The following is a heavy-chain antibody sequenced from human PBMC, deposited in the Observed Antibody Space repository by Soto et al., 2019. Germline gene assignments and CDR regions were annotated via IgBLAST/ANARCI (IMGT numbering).Heavy chain of an antibody. J-gene: IGHJ3*02. D-gene: IGHD3-22*01. CDR3: ARDQYYYDSSGYKSDAFDI. CDR2: IIPIFGTA. CDR1: GGTFSSYA. V-gene: IGHV1-69*13. Sequence: ASVKVSCKASGGTFSSYAISWVRQAPGQGLEWMGGIIPIFGTANYAQKFQGRVTITADESTSTAYMELSSLRSEDTAVYYCARDQYYYDSSGYKSDAFDIWGQGTMVTVSS.